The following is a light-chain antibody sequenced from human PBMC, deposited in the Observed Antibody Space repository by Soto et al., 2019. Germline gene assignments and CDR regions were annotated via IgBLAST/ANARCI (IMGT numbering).Light chain of an antibody. CDR2: DVF. Sequence: IVLIQSLATLSVSPVERATLSYRASQNISNYLIWYQQTPGQAPRLLIYDVFNRATDIPARFSGSGSGTDFTLTISSLEPEDLAVYYCQKRSNWPRKIGQGTKGAIK. CDR3: QKRSNWPRK. J-gene: IGKJ1*01. CDR1: QNISNY. V-gene: IGKV3-11*01.